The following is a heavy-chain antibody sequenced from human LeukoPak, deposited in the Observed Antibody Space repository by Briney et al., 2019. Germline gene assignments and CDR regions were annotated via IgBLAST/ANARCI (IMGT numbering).Heavy chain of an antibody. Sequence: PSETLSLTCTVSSGSFRTYYWSWIRQPPGKGLEWIGYIYYSGSTNYNPSLKSRVTISVDTSKNQFSLKLSSVTAADTAVYYCASGYSSSWYVFWGQGTLVTVSS. CDR1: SGSFRTYY. V-gene: IGHV4-59*01. CDR2: IYYSGST. D-gene: IGHD6-13*01. CDR3: ASGYSSSWYVF. J-gene: IGHJ5*01.